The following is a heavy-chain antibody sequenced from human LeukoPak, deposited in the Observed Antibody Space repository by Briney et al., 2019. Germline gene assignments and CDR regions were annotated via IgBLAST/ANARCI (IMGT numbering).Heavy chain of an antibody. D-gene: IGHD5-24*01. J-gene: IGHJ4*02. Sequence: PSETLSLTCGVSGGSFSGYYWNWIRQPPGKGLEWIGEINHSGSTNYNPSLKSRVTISVDTSKNQFSLKLSSVTAADTAVYYCARMIDGYHNPNDYWGQGTLVTVSS. CDR3: ARMIDGYHNPNDY. CDR2: INHSGST. CDR1: GGSFSGYY. V-gene: IGHV4-34*01.